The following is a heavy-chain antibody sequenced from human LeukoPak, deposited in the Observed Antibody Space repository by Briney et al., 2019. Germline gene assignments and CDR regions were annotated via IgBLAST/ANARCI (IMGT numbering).Heavy chain of an antibody. Sequence: ASVKVSCKVSGYTLTELSMHWVRQAPGKGLEWMGGFDPEDGETIYAQKFQGRVTMTEETSTDTAYMELSSLRSEDAAVYYCACRDGYNWDYWGQGTLVTVSS. CDR3: ACRDGYNWDY. D-gene: IGHD5-24*01. V-gene: IGHV1-24*01. J-gene: IGHJ4*02. CDR1: GYTLTELS. CDR2: FDPEDGET.